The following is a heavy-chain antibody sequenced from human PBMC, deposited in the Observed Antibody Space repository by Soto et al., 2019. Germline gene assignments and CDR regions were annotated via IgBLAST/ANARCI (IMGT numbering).Heavy chain of an antibody. D-gene: IGHD2-8*01. CDR3: SMYAAADRCSDA. J-gene: IGHJ5*02. V-gene: IGHV4-30-4*01. CDR2: IHSGGAT. CDR1: GGAISIVDHW. Sequence: SETLSLTCTVSGGAISIVDHWLTWIRQPPGKGLEWLGYIHSGGATNVNPSLKSRLTLSLDMSKRQFSLNVKSVTPADTAVYFCSMYAAADRCSDAWGQGRMVAVSS.